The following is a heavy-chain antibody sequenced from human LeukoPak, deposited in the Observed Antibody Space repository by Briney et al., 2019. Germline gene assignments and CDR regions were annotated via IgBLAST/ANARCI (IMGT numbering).Heavy chain of an antibody. CDR2: INHSGST. CDR1: GGSISSGSYY. CDR3: ARGLGAPGDY. Sequence: PSQTLSLTCTVSGGSISSGSYYWSWIRQPPGKGLKWIGEINHSGSTNYNPSLKSRVTISVDTSKNQFSLKLSSVTAADTAVYYCARGLGAPGDYWGQGTLVTVSS. V-gene: IGHV4-39*07. J-gene: IGHJ4*02. D-gene: IGHD1-26*01.